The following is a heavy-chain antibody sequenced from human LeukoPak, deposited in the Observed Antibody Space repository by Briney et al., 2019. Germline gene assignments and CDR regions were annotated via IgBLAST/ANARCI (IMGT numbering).Heavy chain of an antibody. CDR1: GGSFSGYY. CDR3: ASWSSQDAFDI. Sequence: SETLSLTCAVYGGSFSGYYWSWIRQPPGKGLEWIGEINHSGSTNYNPSLKSRVTISVDTSKNQFSLKLSSVTAADTAVYYCASWSSQDAFDIWGQGTMVTVSS. D-gene: IGHD2-8*01. J-gene: IGHJ3*02. V-gene: IGHV4-34*01. CDR2: INHSGST.